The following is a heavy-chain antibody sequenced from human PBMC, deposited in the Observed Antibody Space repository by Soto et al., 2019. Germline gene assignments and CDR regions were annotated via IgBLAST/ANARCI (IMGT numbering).Heavy chain of an antibody. Sequence: QVQLVQSGAEVKKPGASVKVSCKASGYTFTSYGISWVRQAPGQGLEWMGWISAYNGNTNYAQKLQGRVTMTPDTSTRTAYMELRSLRSDDTAVYYCARVLIVVVPAAISAEPIHYYYGMDVWGQGTTVTVSS. V-gene: IGHV1-18*01. CDR1: GYTFTSYG. D-gene: IGHD2-2*02. CDR3: ARVLIVVVPAAISAEPIHYYYGMDV. J-gene: IGHJ6*02. CDR2: ISAYNGNT.